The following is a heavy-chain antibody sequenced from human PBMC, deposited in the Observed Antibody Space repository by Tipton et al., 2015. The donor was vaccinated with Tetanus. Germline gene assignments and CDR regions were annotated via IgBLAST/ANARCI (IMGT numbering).Heavy chain of an antibody. CDR3: GGASGYHYGSGGYYSGEDY. D-gene: IGHD3-10*01. CDR1: GYTFSNYG. V-gene: IGHV1-18*01. J-gene: IGHJ4*02. Sequence: QLVQSGAEVKKHGASVKVSCKTSGYTFSNYGVSWVRQAPGRGLEWMGWISAYNGDTNTAQNLQGRVTMTTDTSTSTASMEVRSLTYDDTAVYYCGGASGYHYGSGGYYSGEDYWGQGTLVTVSS. CDR2: ISAYNGDT.